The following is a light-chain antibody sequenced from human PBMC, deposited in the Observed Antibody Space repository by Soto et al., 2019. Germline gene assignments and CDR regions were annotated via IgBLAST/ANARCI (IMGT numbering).Light chain of an antibody. J-gene: IGKJ1*01. Sequence: EIVMTQSPTTLSVSPGERAPLSCRASQSVSSNLAWYQQKPGQAPRLLIYGASTRATGIPARFSGSGSGTDFTLTISSLEPEDFAVYYCQQRSNWPWTFGQGTKVDIK. V-gene: IGKV3-15*01. CDR1: QSVSSN. CDR3: QQRSNWPWT. CDR2: GAS.